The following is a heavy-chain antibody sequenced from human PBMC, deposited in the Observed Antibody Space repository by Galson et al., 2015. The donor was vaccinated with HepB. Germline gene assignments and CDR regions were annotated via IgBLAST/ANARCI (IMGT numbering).Heavy chain of an antibody. Sequence: QSGAEVKKPGESLRISCKGSGYRFTNNWIGWVRQRPGKGLKWIGIIYPNDFETKYSPSFRGQVVFSVDKSLSTAYLQWSSLKASDTAIYYWARGYCSGNTFFGDFDLWGHGTRVTVSS. D-gene: IGHD2-15*01. CDR1: GYRFTNNW. V-gene: IGHV5-51*03. J-gene: IGHJ4*01. CDR2: IYPNDFET. CDR3: ARGYCSGNTFFGDFDL.